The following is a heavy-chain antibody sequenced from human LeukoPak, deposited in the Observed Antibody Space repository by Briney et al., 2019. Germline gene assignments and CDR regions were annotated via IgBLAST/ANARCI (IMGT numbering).Heavy chain of an antibody. CDR1: GFTFSSYA. CDR2: ISGSGGST. J-gene: IGHJ5*02. V-gene: IGHV3-23*01. D-gene: IGHD4-11*01. CDR3: GRLHPTDNWFDP. Sequence: GGSLRLSCAASGFTFSSYAMSWVRQAPGKGLEWVSAISGSGGSTYYADSVKGRFAISRDNSKNTLYLQMNSLRAEDTAVYYCGRLHPTDNWFDPWGQGTLVTVSS.